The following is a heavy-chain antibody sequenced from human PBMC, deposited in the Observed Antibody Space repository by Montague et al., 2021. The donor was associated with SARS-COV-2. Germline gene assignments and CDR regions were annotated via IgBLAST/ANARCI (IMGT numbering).Heavy chain of an antibody. J-gene: IGHJ4*02. CDR1: GFTFSSYG. CDR3: ARDSMITFGGLITSEAYYFDY. Sequence: SLRLSFSASGFTFSSYGMHWVRQAPGKGLEWVAVISYDGSTTYYADSVKGRFTISRDNSKNTLYLQMNSLRGEDTAVYYCARDSMITFGGLITSEAYYFDYWGQGTLVTVSS. D-gene: IGHD3-16*02. V-gene: IGHV3-30*03. CDR2: ISYDGSTT.